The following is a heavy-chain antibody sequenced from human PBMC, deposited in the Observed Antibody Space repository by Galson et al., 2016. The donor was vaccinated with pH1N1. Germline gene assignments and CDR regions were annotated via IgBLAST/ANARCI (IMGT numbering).Heavy chain of an antibody. Sequence: STSGMCVSWIRQPPGKALEWLALIDWDDDKYYSTSLKTRLTISKDTSKNQVVLTMTNMDPVDTATYYCARLDYGDYSGYFEYWGQGTLVTVSS. D-gene: IGHD4-17*01. J-gene: IGHJ4*02. CDR3: ARLDYGDYSGYFEY. V-gene: IGHV2-70*01. CDR2: IDWDDDK. CDR1: STSGMC.